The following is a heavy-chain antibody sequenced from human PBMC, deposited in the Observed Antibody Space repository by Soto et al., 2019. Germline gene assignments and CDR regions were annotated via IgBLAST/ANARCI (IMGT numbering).Heavy chain of an antibody. Sequence: ASVKVSCKASGYTFTGYYMHWVREAPGQGLEWMGWINPNSSGTNYAQKFQGRVTVTWDTSISTAYMELSRLRSDDTAVYYCARQYYYDHRGYPDYWGQGTLVTVSS. CDR2: INPNSSGT. J-gene: IGHJ4*02. CDR3: ARQYYYDHRGYPDY. V-gene: IGHV1-2*02. CDR1: GYTFTGYY. D-gene: IGHD3-22*01.